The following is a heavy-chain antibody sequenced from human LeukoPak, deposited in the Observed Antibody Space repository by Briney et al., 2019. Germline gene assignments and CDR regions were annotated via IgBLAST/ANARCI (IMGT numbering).Heavy chain of an antibody. V-gene: IGHV3-20*04. D-gene: IGHD1-26*01. CDR2: INWNGGST. CDR1: GFTFDEYG. Sequence: GGSLRLSWAAAGFTFDEYGMSWVRQAPGKGLEWVAGINWNGGSTGYADSVKGRFTISRDNAKTTLYLQMNSLRAEDTAFYYCARDIRGVGAIYFDYWGQGTLVTVSS. CDR3: ARDIRGVGAIYFDY. J-gene: IGHJ4*02.